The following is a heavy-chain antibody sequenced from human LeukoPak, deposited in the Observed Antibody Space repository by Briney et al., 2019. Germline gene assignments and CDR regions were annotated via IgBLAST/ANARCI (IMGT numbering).Heavy chain of an antibody. V-gene: IGHV3-7*03. J-gene: IGHJ4*02. CDR1: EFTFSSYA. CDR2: IKQDGSEK. CDR3: ARESYFGSIDY. Sequence: GGSLRLSCAASEFTFSSYAMHWVRQAPGKGLEWVANIKQDGSEKYYVDSVKGRFTISRDNAKNSLYLQMNSLRAEDTAVYYCARESYFGSIDYWGQGTLVTVSS. D-gene: IGHD1-26*01.